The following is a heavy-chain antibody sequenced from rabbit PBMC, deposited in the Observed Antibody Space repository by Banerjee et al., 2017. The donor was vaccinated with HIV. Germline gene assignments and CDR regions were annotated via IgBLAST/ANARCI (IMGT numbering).Heavy chain of an antibody. CDR3: ARDDYTYGYAGYAYGRFNL. V-gene: IGHV1S40*01. CDR1: GFSFSSSYY. CDR2: IYAGSSGST. Sequence: QSLEESGGDLVKPGASLTLTCTASGFSFSSSYYMCWVRQAPGKGLEWIACIYAGSSGSTYYASWAKGRFTISKTSSTTVTLQMTSLTAADTATYFCARDDYTYGYAGYAYGRFNLWGPGTLVTVS. D-gene: IGHD6-1*01. J-gene: IGHJ4*01.